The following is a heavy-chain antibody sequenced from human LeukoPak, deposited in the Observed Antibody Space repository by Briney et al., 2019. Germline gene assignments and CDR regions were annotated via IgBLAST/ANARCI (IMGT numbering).Heavy chain of an antibody. CDR1: GFTFSSYG. V-gene: IGHV3-23*01. Sequence: GGSLRLSCAASGFTFSSYGMSWVRQAPGKGLEWVSAISGSGGSTYYADSVKGRFTISRDNSKNMVYLQMDSLRAEDTALYYCARDSGWLRYHDWGQGALVTVSS. CDR3: ARDSGWLRYHD. D-gene: IGHD5-12*01. CDR2: ISGSGGST. J-gene: IGHJ4*02.